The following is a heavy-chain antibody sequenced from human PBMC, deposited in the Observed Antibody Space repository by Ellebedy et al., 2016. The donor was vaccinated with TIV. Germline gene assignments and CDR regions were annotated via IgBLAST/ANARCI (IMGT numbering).Heavy chain of an antibody. CDR1: GGSINSGDSY. V-gene: IGHV4-61*08. Sequence: SETLSLTCTVSGGSINSGDSYWSWIRQPPGKGLEWIGEINHSGSTNYNPSLKSQVTISVDTSKNQFSLKLSSVTAADTAAYYCARGPEVVIWDYWGQGTLVTVSS. CDR2: INHSGST. D-gene: IGHD3-22*01. J-gene: IGHJ4*02. CDR3: ARGPEVVIWDY.